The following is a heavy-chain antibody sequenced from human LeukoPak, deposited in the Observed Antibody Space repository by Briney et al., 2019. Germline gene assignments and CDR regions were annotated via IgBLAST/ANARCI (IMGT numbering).Heavy chain of an antibody. CDR3: AKDDEDIVVVVAATFDY. V-gene: IGHV3-23*01. CDR1: GFTFSSYA. D-gene: IGHD2-15*01. J-gene: IGHJ4*02. Sequence: GPLRLSCAASGFTFSSYAMSWVRQAPGKGLERVSAISGSGGSTYYADSVKGRFTISRDNSKNTLYLQMNSLRAEDTAVYYCAKDDEDIVVVVAATFDYWGQGTLVTVSS. CDR2: ISGSGGST.